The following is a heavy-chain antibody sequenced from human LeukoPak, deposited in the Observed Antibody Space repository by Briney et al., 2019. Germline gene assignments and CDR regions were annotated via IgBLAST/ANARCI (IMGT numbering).Heavy chain of an antibody. V-gene: IGHV3-33*01. CDR3: ARIGGDRDPFDY. CDR2: IWYDGTNK. CDR1: GFTFSSYG. Sequence: GGSLRLSCAASGFTFSSYGMHWVREAPGKGLEWVAVIWYDGTNKYYADSVKGRFTISRDNSENTLYLQMNSLRAEDTAVYYCARIGGDRDPFDYWGQGTLVTVSS. J-gene: IGHJ4*02. D-gene: IGHD2-21*02.